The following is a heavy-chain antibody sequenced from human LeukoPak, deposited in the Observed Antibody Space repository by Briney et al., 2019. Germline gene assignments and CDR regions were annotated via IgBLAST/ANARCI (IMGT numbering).Heavy chain of an antibody. CDR3: ARGSDSGENSSGYLFDY. V-gene: IGHV4-31*03. D-gene: IGHD3-22*01. CDR1: GGSISSGGYY. Sequence: SQTLSLTCTVSGGSISSGGYYWSWIRQHPGKGLEWIGYIYYSGSTYYNPSLKSRVTISVDTSKNQFSLKLSSVTAADTAVYYCARGSDSGENSSGYLFDYWGQGTLVTVSS. J-gene: IGHJ4*02. CDR2: IYYSGST.